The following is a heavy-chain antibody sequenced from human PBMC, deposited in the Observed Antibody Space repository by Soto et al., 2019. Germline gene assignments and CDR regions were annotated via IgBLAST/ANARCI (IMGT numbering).Heavy chain of an antibody. V-gene: IGHV1-2*02. Sequence: ASVKVSCKASGYTFTSYDINWVRQAPGQGLEWMGWVNPNSGGTNYAQKFQGRVTMTRDTSISTAYMELSRLRSDDTAVYYCARIVVVPAAIPPYYYYYGMDVWGQGTTVTVSS. CDR3: ARIVVVPAAIPPYYYYYGMDV. CDR1: GYTFTSYD. D-gene: IGHD2-2*02. CDR2: VNPNSGGT. J-gene: IGHJ6*02.